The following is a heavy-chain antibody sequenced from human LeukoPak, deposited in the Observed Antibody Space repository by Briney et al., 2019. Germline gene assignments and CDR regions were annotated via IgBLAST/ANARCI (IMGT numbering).Heavy chain of an antibody. V-gene: IGHV3-23*01. J-gene: IGHJ4*02. CDR3: ARGLLPGSTGLQVRWPPHY. CDR2: ISGSGGST. Sequence: GGSLRLSCAASGFTFSSYAMSWVRQAPGKGLEWVAAISGSGGSTYYADSVKGRFTISRDNSKNTLYLQMNSLRAEDTAVYYCARGLLPGSTGLQVRWPPHYWGQGTLVTVSS. CDR1: GFTFSSYA. D-gene: IGHD1-14*01.